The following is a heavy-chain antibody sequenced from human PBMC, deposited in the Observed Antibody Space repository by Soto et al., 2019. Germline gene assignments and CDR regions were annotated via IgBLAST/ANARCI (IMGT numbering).Heavy chain of an antibody. D-gene: IGHD2-2*01. CDR2: ISAYNGNT. CDR1: GYRETSYG. CDR3: AREHLSRVDYQLIWEVVGYYYYYGMDV. Sequence: DSVKIYCETSGYRETSYGTSWVGQVPGKGLEWMGWISAYNGNTNYAQKLQGRVTMTTDTSTSTAYMELRSLRSDDTAVYYCAREHLSRVDYQLIWEVVGYYYYYGMDVWGQGTTVTVSS. J-gene: IGHJ6*02. V-gene: IGHV1-18*01.